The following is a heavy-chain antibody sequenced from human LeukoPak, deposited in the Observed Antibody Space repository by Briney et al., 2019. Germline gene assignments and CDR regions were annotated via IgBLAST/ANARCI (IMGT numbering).Heavy chain of an antibody. CDR2: IYYSGST. CDR1: GGSISSSGYY. CDR3: ARSYSSSWYDWFDP. Sequence: SETLSLTCTVSGGSISSSGYYWSWIRQHPGKGLEWIGYIYYSGSTYYNPSLKSRVTISVDTSKNQFSLKLSSVTAADTAVYHCARSYSSSWYDWFDPWGQGTLVTVSS. V-gene: IGHV4-31*03. J-gene: IGHJ5*02. D-gene: IGHD6-13*01.